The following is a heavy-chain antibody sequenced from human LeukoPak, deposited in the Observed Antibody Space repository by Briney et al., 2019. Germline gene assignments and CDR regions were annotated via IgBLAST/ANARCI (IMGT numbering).Heavy chain of an antibody. CDR2: ISSSSSYT. CDR1: GFTFSDYY. Sequence: GGSLRLSCAASGFTFSDYYMSWIRQAPGEGLEWVSYISSSSSYTNYADSVKGRFTISGDNAKNSLYLQMNSLRAEDTAVYYCARADDYYDSSGYYYGVGAFDIWGQGTMVTVSS. J-gene: IGHJ3*02. V-gene: IGHV3-11*05. D-gene: IGHD3-22*01. CDR3: ARADDYYDSSGYYYGVGAFDI.